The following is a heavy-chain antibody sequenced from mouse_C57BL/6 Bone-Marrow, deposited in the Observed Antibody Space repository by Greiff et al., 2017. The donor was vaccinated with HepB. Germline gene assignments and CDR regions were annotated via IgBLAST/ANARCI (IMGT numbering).Heavy chain of an antibody. CDR1: GYTFTSYG. J-gene: IGHJ2*01. Sequence: VKVVESGAELARPGASVKLSCKASGYTFTSYGISWVKQRTGQGLEWIGEIYPRSGNTYYNEKFEGKATLTADKSSSTAYMELRSLTSEDSAVYFCARSSRYWGQGTTLTVSS. CDR2: IYPRSGNT. CDR3: ARSSRY. V-gene: IGHV1-81*01.